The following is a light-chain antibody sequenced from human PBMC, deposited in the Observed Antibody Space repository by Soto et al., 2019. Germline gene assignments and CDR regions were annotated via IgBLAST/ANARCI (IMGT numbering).Light chain of an antibody. CDR2: DVT. CDR3: SSYTTSTTLGVA. V-gene: IGLV2-14*03. J-gene: IGLJ2*01. CDR1: SSDIGGYNY. Sequence: QSALTQPASVSGSPGQSITISCTGTSSDIGGYNYVSWYQQHPGKAPKLIIYDVTHRPSGVANRFSGPKSGNTASLTISGLQADDEADYYCSSYTTSTTLGVAFGGGTKVTVL.